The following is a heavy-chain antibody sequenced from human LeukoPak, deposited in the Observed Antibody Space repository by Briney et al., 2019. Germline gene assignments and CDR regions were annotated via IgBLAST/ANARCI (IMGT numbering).Heavy chain of an antibody. CDR1: GFTFSSYW. Sequence: GGSLRLSCAASGFTFSSYWIHWVRHAPGKGLVWVSRINSDGSSTSYADSVKGRFTISRDNAKNTLYLQMNSLRAEDTAVYYCASPGGIAAAGDAFDIWGQGTMVTVSS. CDR2: INSDGSST. D-gene: IGHD6-13*01. CDR3: ASPGGIAAAGDAFDI. V-gene: IGHV3-74*01. J-gene: IGHJ3*02.